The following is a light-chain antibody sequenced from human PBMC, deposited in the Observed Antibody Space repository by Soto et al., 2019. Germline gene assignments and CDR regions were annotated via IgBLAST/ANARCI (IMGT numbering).Light chain of an antibody. CDR1: QDISNY. CDR3: QQSFSIPFT. J-gene: IGKJ3*01. CDR2: DAS. Sequence: DIQMTQSPSSLSASVGDRVTITCQASQDISNYLNWYQQKPGKAPKLLIYDASNLETGVPSRFSGSGSGTDFNLTISSLQPEDFATYYCQQSFSIPFTFGPGTKVDIK. V-gene: IGKV1-39*01.